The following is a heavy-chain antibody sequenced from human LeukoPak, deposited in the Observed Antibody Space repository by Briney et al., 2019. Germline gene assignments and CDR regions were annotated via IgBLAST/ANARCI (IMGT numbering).Heavy chain of an antibody. Sequence: GGPLRLSCAASGFTFSSYWMSWVRQAPGKGLEWVANIKQDGSEKYYVDSVKGRFTIARDNAKNSLYLQMNSLGAEDTAVYYCARDTPHGQLWLDWGQGTLVTVSS. CDR2: IKQDGSEK. CDR1: GFTFSSYW. CDR3: ARDTPHGQLWLD. D-gene: IGHD5-18*01. V-gene: IGHV3-7*01. J-gene: IGHJ4*02.